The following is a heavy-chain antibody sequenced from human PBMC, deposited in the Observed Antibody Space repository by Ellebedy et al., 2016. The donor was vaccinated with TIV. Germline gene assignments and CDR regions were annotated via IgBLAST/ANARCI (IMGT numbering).Heavy chain of an antibody. D-gene: IGHD3-16*01. J-gene: IGHJ4*02. Sequence: GESLKISCAASGFTFSSYAMSWVRQAPGKGLEWVSAISGSGGSTYYADSVKGRFTISRDNSKNTLYLQMNSLRAEDTAVYYCARAKGDSQVDYWGQGTLVTVSS. V-gene: IGHV3-23*01. CDR1: GFTFSSYA. CDR3: ARAKGDSQVDY. CDR2: ISGSGGST.